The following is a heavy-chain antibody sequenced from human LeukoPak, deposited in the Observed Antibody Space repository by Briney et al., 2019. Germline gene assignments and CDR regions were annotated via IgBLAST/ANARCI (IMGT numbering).Heavy chain of an antibody. CDR3: ARRGLVPAFDI. CDR1: GFIFSSYW. Sequence: GGSLRLSCTASGFIFSSYWMLWVRHAPGKGLVWLSRINSDGNITTYADSVRGRFTISRDNAKNTLYLQMSSLRVDDTAVYFCARRGLVPAFDIWGQGTGVSGTS. J-gene: IGHJ3*02. V-gene: IGHV3-74*01. CDR2: INSDGNIT. D-gene: IGHD3-10*02.